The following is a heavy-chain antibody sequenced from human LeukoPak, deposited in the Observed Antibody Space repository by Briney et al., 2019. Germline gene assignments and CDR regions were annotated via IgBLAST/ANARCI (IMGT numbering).Heavy chain of an antibody. CDR3: ARGFYYYDSSGYSY. Sequence: SETLSLTCTVSGGSISSSRFFWAWIRQPPGKGLEWIGEINHSGSTNYNPSLKSRVTISVDTSKNQFSLKLSSVTAADTAVYYCARGFYYYDSSGYSYWGQGTLVTVSS. D-gene: IGHD3-22*01. CDR1: GGSISSSRFF. CDR2: INHSGST. V-gene: IGHV4-39*07. J-gene: IGHJ4*02.